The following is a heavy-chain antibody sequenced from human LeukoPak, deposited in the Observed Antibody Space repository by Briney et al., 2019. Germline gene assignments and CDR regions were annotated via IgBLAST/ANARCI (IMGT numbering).Heavy chain of an antibody. D-gene: IGHD4-17*01. CDR3: AKDHRGYGDSTPEGL. V-gene: IGHV3-7*01. J-gene: IGHJ4*02. CDR1: GFTSSSYW. CDR2: IKQDGSEK. Sequence: SGGSLRLSCAASGFTSSSYWMSWVRQAPGKGLEWVANIKQDGSEKYYVDSVKGRFTISRDNSKNTLYLQMNSLRAEDTAVYYCAKDHRGYGDSTPEGLWGQGTLVTVSS.